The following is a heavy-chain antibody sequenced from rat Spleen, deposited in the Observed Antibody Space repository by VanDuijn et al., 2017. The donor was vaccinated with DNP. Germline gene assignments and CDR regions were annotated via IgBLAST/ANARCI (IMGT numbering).Heavy chain of an antibody. CDR2: IRSSGGIT. CDR1: GFTFSDYY. J-gene: IGHJ3*01. CDR3: ARPARGWFAY. V-gene: IGHV5-25*01. Sequence: EVQLVESGGGLVQPGRSLQLSCTASGFTFSDYYMAWVRQAPTKGLEWVASIRSSGGITYYPDSVKGRFTISRDSAKSTLYLQMNSLRSEDMATYYCARPARGWFAYWGQGTLVTVSS.